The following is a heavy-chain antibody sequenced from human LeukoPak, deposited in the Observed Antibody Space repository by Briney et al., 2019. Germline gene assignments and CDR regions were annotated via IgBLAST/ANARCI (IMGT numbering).Heavy chain of an antibody. CDR1: GGTFSSYA. Sequence: ASVKVSCKASGGTFSSYAISWVRQAPGQRLEWMGWINAGNGNTKYSQKFQGRVTITRDTSASTAYMELSSLRSEDTAVYYCASYSYGYYAFDIWGQGTMVTVSS. D-gene: IGHD5-18*01. CDR2: INAGNGNT. V-gene: IGHV1-3*01. J-gene: IGHJ3*02. CDR3: ASYSYGYYAFDI.